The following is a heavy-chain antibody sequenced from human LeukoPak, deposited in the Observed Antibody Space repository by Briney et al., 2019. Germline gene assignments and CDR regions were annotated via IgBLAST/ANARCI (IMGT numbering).Heavy chain of an antibody. D-gene: IGHD2-2*01. V-gene: IGHV3-48*03. Sequence: GGSLRVSCAASGFIFISYEMNWVRQARGKGLEWVSHISSSGSTIYYADSVKGRFTISRDNAKNSLYLQMNSLRAEDTAVYYCARRYCSSTSCLFDYWGQGTLVTVSS. CDR3: ARRYCSSTSCLFDY. CDR1: GFIFISYE. CDR2: ISSSGSTI. J-gene: IGHJ4*02.